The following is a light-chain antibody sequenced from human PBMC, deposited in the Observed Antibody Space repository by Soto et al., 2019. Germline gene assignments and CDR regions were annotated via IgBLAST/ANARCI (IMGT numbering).Light chain of an antibody. CDR1: SSNIGSNT. V-gene: IGLV1-44*01. Sequence: QSALTQPLSASGTPGQRVTISCSGSSSNIGSNTVNWYQQLPGTAPKLLIYSNNQRPSGVPDRFSGSKSGTSASLAISGLQSEDEADYYCAAWDDSLWVFGGGTKVTVL. CDR3: AAWDDSLWV. CDR2: SNN. J-gene: IGLJ3*02.